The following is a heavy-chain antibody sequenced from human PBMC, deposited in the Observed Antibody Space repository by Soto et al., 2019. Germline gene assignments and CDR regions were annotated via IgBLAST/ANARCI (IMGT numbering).Heavy chain of an antibody. D-gene: IGHD6-19*01. CDR3: AKVKGASTSGWYY. CDR2: ISGSGGST. J-gene: IGHJ4*01. Sequence: PSWSLRLSCAASGFPLSSYAMSWVRQAPGKGLEWVSAISGSGGSTYYADSVRGRFTISRDNSRNTLHLQMDSLIAEDTAVYCRAKVKGASTSGWYYWGHGTLV. V-gene: IGHV3-23*01. CDR1: GFPLSSYA.